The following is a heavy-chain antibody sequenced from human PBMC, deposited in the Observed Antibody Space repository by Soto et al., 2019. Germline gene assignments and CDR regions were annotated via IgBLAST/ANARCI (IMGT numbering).Heavy chain of an antibody. V-gene: IGHV3-48*03. CDR2: IRASDNSI. CDR3: ASSGWGASGTPYLDF. Sequence: GGSLRLSCAASGVTFKTSEVHWVRQAPGKGREWLSFIRASDNSIYYADSVEGRFTISGDNAKNSVSLQMNSLTVEDTAIYYCASSGWGASGTPYLDFWGQGTLVTVSS. CDR1: GVTFKTSE. D-gene: IGHD1-1*01. J-gene: IGHJ4*02.